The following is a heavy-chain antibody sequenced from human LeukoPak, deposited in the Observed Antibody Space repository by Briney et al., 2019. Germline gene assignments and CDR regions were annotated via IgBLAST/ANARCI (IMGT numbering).Heavy chain of an antibody. V-gene: IGHV1-8*01. Sequence: ASVKVSCKDSGYTFTSYDINWVRQAPGQGLEWMGWMNPNSGNTGYAQKFQGRVTMTRNTSISTAYMELSSLRSEDTAVYYCAIGSEIPNWFDPWGQGTLVTVSS. CDR2: MNPNSGNT. J-gene: IGHJ5*02. CDR1: GYTFTSYD. CDR3: AIGSEIPNWFDP. D-gene: IGHD2-21*01.